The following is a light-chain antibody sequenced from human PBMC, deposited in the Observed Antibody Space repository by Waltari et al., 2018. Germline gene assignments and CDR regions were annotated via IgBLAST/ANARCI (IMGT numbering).Light chain of an antibody. Sequence: EIVLTQSPASLSLSPGESATLSCRASQSVSGYLAWYQQKPGQAPRLLIYDSSNRATGIPARFSGSGSGTDFTLTISSLEPEDFAVYYCQQRSNWPPQYTFGQGTKLEIK. J-gene: IGKJ2*01. CDR1: QSVSGY. CDR3: QQRSNWPPQYT. CDR2: DSS. V-gene: IGKV3-11*01.